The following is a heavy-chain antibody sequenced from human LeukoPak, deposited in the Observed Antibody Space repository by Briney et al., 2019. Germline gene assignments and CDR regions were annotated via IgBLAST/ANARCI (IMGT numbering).Heavy chain of an antibody. V-gene: IGHV3-48*03. CDR1: GFTFNSYE. D-gene: IGHD2-2*01. CDR3: ARDDHPPWVPAAAYGNDAFDI. Sequence: GGSLRLSCAASGFTFNSYEMNWVRQAPGKGLEWVSYSSSSGSTIYYADPVKGRFTISRDNAKNSLYLQMNSLRAEDTAVYYCARDDHPPWVPAAAYGNDAFDIWGQGTMVTVSS. CDR2: SSSSGSTI. J-gene: IGHJ3*02.